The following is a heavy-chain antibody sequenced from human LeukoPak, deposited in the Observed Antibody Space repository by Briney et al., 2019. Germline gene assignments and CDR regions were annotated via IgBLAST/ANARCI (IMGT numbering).Heavy chain of an antibody. CDR3: ARLGSGD. CDR2: IYTSGST. Sequence: SETLSLTCTVSGGSISSGSYYWSWIRQPAGKGLEWIGRIYTSGSTNYNPSLKSRVTISVDTSKNQFSLKLSSVTAAGTAVYYCARLGSGDWGQGTLVTVSS. CDR1: GGSISSGSYY. J-gene: IGHJ4*02. D-gene: IGHD3-3*01. V-gene: IGHV4-61*02.